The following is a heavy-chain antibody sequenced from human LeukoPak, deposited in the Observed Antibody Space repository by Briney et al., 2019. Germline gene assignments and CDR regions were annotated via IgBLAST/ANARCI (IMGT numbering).Heavy chain of an antibody. V-gene: IGHV4-34*01. D-gene: IGHD3-22*01. CDR3: ARGPEDYYDSSGYYYGISY. Sequence: SETLSLTCAVYGGSFSGYYWSWIRQPPGKGLEWIGEINHSGSTNYNPSLKSRVTISVDTSKNQFSLKLSSVTAADTAVYYCARGPEDYYDSSGYYYGISYWGQGTLVTVSP. CDR2: INHSGST. CDR1: GGSFSGYY. J-gene: IGHJ4*02.